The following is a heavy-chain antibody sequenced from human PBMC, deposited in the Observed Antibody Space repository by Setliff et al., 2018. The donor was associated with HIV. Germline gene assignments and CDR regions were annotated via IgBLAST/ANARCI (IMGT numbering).Heavy chain of an antibody. CDR2: VEPQHGET. V-gene: IGHV1-69-2*01. D-gene: IGHD4-17*01. CDR1: GYTFTDYY. J-gene: IGHJ6*03. CDR3: ARGTTATDYYYYMDV. Sequence: ASVKVSCKASGYTFTDYYMHWVQQAPGKGLEWMGRVEPQHGETIFAGKFQGRVTITADTSTDTAYMELSRLRSEDTAVYFCARGTTATDYYYYMDVWGKGTSVTVSS.